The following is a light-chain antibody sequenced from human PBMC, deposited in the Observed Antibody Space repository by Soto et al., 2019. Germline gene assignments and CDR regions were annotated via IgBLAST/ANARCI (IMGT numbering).Light chain of an antibody. CDR3: HQRQSWPRT. CDR1: QGISSW. V-gene: IGKV1-12*01. CDR2: AAS. J-gene: IGKJ1*01. Sequence: DIQMTQSPSSVSASVGYRFTITCRASQGISSWLAWYQQKPGKAPKLLIYAASTLQSGVPPRFSGSGSGTDFTLTINSLAPEDFAIYYCHQRQSWPRTFGQGTKVDIK.